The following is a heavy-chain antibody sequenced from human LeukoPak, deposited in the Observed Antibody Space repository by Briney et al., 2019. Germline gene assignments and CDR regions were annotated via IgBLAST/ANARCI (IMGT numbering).Heavy chain of an antibody. J-gene: IGHJ4*02. Sequence: GGSLRLFCATSGFNFDRYTIHWVRQAPGKGLEWVSLAGWAGGTTFYSDSVRGRFTISRDSGRKSVHLQMHSLTTDDTAFYFCAKELDTMFFDYWGQGALVTVSS. D-gene: IGHD3-10*02. CDR1: GFNFDRYT. V-gene: IGHV3-43*01. CDR3: AKELDTMFFDY. CDR2: AGWAGGTT.